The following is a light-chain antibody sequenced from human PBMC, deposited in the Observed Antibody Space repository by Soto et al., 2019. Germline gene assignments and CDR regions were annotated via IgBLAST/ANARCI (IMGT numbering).Light chain of an antibody. J-gene: IGKJ1*01. CDR3: QQYGTSPRT. CDR1: QSISSNY. V-gene: IGKV3-20*01. Sequence: IVVTQSPGTLSFSPLEIATRSFMSSQSISSNYLAWYQQKPGQSPRLRIYGASSRATGIPDRFSGRGSGTDFTLTISRLEPEDFAVYFCQQYGTSPRTFGQGTKVDIK. CDR2: GAS.